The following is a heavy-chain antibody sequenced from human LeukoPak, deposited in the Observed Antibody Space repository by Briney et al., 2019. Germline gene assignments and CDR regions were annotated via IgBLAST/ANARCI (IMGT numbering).Heavy chain of an antibody. J-gene: IGHJ4*02. CDR3: ARATVTPDY. D-gene: IGHD4-17*01. CDR2: INHSGST. Sequence: RPSETLSLTCAVYGGSSSGYYWSWIRQPPGKGLEWIGEINHSGSTNYNPSLKSRVTISVDTSKNQFSLKLSSVTAADTAVYYCARATVTPDYWGQGTLVTVSS. CDR1: GGSSSGYY. V-gene: IGHV4-34*01.